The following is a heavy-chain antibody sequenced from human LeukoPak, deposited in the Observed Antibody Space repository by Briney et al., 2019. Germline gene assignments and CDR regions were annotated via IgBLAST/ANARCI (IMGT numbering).Heavy chain of an antibody. CDR1: GFSVSTKY. D-gene: IGHD1-26*01. J-gene: IGHJ4*02. V-gene: IGHV3-66*01. CDR3: ARDGLLGATNPFDY. CDR2: IYGADGT. Sequence: GGSLRLSCAASGFSVSTKYMSWVRQAPGKGLEWVSIIYGADGTYYADSVKGRFTISRDNSKNTLYLQMNSLKPEDTAVYYCARDGLLGATNPFDYWGQGTLVTVSS.